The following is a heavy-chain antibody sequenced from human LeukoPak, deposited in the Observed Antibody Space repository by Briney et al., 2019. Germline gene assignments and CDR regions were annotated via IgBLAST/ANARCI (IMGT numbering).Heavy chain of an antibody. CDR2: ISAYNGNT. V-gene: IGHV1-18*01. CDR3: ARDHGSSGWHYYYYYYMDV. CDR1: GYTFTSYG. Sequence: ASVKVSCKASGYTFTSYGISWVRQAPGQGLEWMGWISAYNGNTNYAQKLQGRVTMTTDTSTSTAYMELRSLRSDDTAVYYCARDHGSSGWHYYYYYYMDVWGKGTTVTISS. J-gene: IGHJ6*03. D-gene: IGHD6-19*01.